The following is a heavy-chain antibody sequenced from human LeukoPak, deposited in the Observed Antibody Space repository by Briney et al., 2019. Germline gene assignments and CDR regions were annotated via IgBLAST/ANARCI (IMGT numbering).Heavy chain of an antibody. V-gene: IGHV3-21*01. D-gene: IGHD3-9*01. CDR2: ISGSSSYI. CDR1: GFTFSSSG. J-gene: IGHJ3*02. Sequence: GGSLRLSCAASGFTFSSSGMNWVRQAPGKGLEWVSYISGSSSYIYHADSVKGRFTISRDNAKNSLYLQMNSLRDEDTAVYYCARGDILTGYDAFDIWGQGTMATVSS. CDR3: ARGDILTGYDAFDI.